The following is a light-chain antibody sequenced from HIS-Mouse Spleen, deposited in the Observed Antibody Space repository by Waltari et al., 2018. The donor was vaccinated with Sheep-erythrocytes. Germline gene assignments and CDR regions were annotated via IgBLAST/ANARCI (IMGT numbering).Light chain of an antibody. J-gene: IGKJ2*01. V-gene: IGKV1-9*01. CDR3: QQLNSYPHT. CDR1: QGISSY. CDR2: AAS. Sequence: DSQLTQSPSFLSASVGDRVTITCRARQGISSYLAWYQQKPGKAPKLLIDAASTLQSGVRSRFSGSGAGTELTLTISSLQPEDFATYYCQQLNSYPHTFGQGTKLEIK.